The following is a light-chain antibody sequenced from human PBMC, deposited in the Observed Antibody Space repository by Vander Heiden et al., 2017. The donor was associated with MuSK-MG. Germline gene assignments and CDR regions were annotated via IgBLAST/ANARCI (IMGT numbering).Light chain of an antibody. CDR3: HQYSNWWT. J-gene: IGKJ1*01. CDR2: GAP. Sequence: EIVMTQSPATLSVSPGERATLSCRASQSISSNYLAWYQQKPGQAPRLLIYGAPTRAIGIPARFSGSGSGTEFTITISSLQSEDFAVYYCHQYSNWWTFGQGTKVEI. CDR1: QSISSN. V-gene: IGKV3-15*01.